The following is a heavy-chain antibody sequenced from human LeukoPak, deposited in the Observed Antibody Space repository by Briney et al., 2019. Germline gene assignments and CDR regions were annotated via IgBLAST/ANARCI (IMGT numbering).Heavy chain of an antibody. J-gene: IGHJ4*02. CDR1: GFTFDDYA. CDR2: ISWNSGNI. CDR3: AKLTYYYDSSGDY. D-gene: IGHD3-22*01. V-gene: IGHV3-9*01. Sequence: GRSLRLPCAASGFTFDDYAMHWVRQAPGKGLEWVSGISWNSGNIGYADSVKGRFTISRDNSKNTLYLQMNSLRAEDTAVYYCAKLTYYYDSSGDYWGQGTLVTVSS.